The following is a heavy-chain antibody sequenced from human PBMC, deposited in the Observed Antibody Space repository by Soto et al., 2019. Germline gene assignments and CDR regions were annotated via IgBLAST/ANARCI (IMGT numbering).Heavy chain of an antibody. V-gene: IGHV3-23*01. D-gene: IGHD2-15*01. J-gene: IGHJ5*02. Sequence: EVQLLESGGGLVQPGGSLRLSCAASGFTFSSYAMSWVRQAPGKGLEWVSAISGSGGSTYYADSVKGRFTISRDNSKNTLYLQMNSLRAEDTAVYYCAKDGRYCSGGSCYANWFDPWGQGTLVTASS. CDR1: GFTFSSYA. CDR2: ISGSGGST. CDR3: AKDGRYCSGGSCYANWFDP.